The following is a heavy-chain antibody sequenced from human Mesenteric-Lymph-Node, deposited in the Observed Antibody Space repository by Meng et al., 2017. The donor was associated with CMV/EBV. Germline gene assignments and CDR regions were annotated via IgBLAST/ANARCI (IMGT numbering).Heavy chain of an antibody. V-gene: IGHV3-53*01. J-gene: IGHJ6*02. CDR3: ASGEAQPHYYYGMDV. D-gene: IGHD7-27*01. CDR2: LHSGGRT. Sequence: GESLKISCTASGFTVSSNYMNWVRQAPGKGLEWVSVLHSGGRTYYADSVKGRFTISRDNAKNSLYLQMNSLRAEDTAVYYCASGEAQPHYYYGMDVWGQGTTVTVSS. CDR1: GFTVSSNY.